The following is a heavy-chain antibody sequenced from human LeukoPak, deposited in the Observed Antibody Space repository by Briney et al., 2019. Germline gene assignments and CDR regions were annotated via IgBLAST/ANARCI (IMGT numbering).Heavy chain of an antibody. Sequence: SVKVSCKASGFTFTSSAMQWVRQARGQRLEWIGWIVVGSGNTNYAQKFQERVTITRDMSTSTAYMELSSLRSEDTAVYYCAAESRPGYYYYGMDVWGQGTTVTVSS. V-gene: IGHV1-58*02. J-gene: IGHJ6*02. CDR1: GFTFTSSA. CDR2: IVVGSGNT. CDR3: AAESRPGYYYYGMDV.